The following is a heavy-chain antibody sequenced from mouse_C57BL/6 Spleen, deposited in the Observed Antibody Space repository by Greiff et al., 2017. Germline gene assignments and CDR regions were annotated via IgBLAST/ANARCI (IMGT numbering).Heavy chain of an antibody. V-gene: IGHV1-63*01. CDR2: IYPGGGYT. CDR1: GYTFTNYW. Sequence: SGAELVRPGTSVKMSCKASGYTFTNYWIGWAKQRPGHGLEWIGDIYPGGGYTNYNEKFKGKATLTADKSSSTAYMQFSSLTSEDSAIYYCARGNGNYPYYFDYWGQGTTLTVSS. D-gene: IGHD2-1*01. J-gene: IGHJ2*01. CDR3: ARGNGNYPYYFDY.